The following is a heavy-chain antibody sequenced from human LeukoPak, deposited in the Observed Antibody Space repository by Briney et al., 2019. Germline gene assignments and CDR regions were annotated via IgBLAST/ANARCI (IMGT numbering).Heavy chain of an antibody. CDR3: ARERVVVTAIEDCYYGMDV. V-gene: IGHV3-74*01. J-gene: IGHJ6*02. Sequence: PGGSLRLSCAASGFTFSSYWMHWVRQALGKGLVWVSRINSDGSSTSYADFVKGRFTISRDNAKNTLYLQMNSLRAEDTAVYYCARERVVVTAIEDCYYGMDVWGQGTTVTVSS. CDR2: INSDGSST. CDR1: GFTFSSYW. D-gene: IGHD2-21*02.